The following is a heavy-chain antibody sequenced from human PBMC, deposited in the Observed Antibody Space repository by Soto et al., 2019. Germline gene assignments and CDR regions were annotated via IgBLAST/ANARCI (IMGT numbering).Heavy chain of an antibody. CDR1: GFTFTSSA. Sequence: SVKVSCKASGFTFTSSAMQWVRQARGQRLEWIGWIVVGSGNTNYAQKFQERVTITRDMSTSTAYMELSSLRSEDTAVYYCAAAYCRGGSCYPRPGYWGQGTLVTVSS. D-gene: IGHD2-15*01. V-gene: IGHV1-58*02. CDR3: AAAYCRGGSCYPRPGY. J-gene: IGHJ4*02. CDR2: IVVGSGNT.